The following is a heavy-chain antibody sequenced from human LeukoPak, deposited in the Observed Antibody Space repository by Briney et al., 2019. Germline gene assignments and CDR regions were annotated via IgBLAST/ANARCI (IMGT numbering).Heavy chain of an antibody. Sequence: GGFLRLSCAASGFTFSSYAMSWVRQAPGKGLEWVSAISGSGGSTYYADSVKGRFTISRDNSKNTLYLQMNSLRAEDTAVYYCARDMLYDFWSGYLPDYWGQGTLVTVSS. CDR3: ARDMLYDFWSGYLPDY. J-gene: IGHJ4*02. CDR2: ISGSGGST. V-gene: IGHV3-23*01. D-gene: IGHD3-3*01. CDR1: GFTFSSYA.